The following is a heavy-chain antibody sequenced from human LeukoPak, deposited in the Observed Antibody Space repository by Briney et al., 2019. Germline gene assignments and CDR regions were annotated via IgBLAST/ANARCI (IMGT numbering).Heavy chain of an antibody. V-gene: IGHV1-69*05. CDR3: ASGYYDSSGSLDVDY. D-gene: IGHD3-22*01. J-gene: IGHJ4*02. CDR1: GGTFSSYA. Sequence: APVKVSCKASGGTFSSYAISWVRQAPGQGLEWMGGIIPIFGTANYAQKFQGRVTITTDESTSTAYMELGSLRSEDTAVYYCASGYYDSSGSLDVDYWGQGTLVTVSS. CDR2: IIPIFGTA.